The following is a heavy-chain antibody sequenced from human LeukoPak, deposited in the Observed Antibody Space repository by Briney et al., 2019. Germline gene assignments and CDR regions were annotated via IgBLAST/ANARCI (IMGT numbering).Heavy chain of an antibody. CDR3: ARLDIVVVPAAIYYYMDV. J-gene: IGHJ6*03. V-gene: IGHV4-59*12. D-gene: IGHD2-2*01. CDR1: DDSITMYY. Sequence: PSETLSLTCTVSDDSITMYYWTWIRQPPGKGLEWIGYVDHTGSTKFNPSLNGRVSISRDTSKNLFSLRLRSVTAADTAVYYCARLDIVVVPAAIYYYMDVWGKGTTVTISS. CDR2: VDHTGST.